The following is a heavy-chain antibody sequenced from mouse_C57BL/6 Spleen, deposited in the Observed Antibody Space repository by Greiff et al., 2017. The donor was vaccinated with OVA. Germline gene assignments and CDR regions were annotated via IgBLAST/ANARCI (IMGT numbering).Heavy chain of an antibody. Sequence: EVKLEESGGGLVQPGGSMKLSCVASGFTFSNYWMNWVRQSPEKGLEWVAQIRLKSDNYATHYAESVKGRFTISRDDSKSSVYLQMNNLRAEDTGIYYYTGGPYAMDYWGQGTSVTVSS. CDR1: GFTFSNYW. J-gene: IGHJ4*01. CDR2: IRLKSDNYAT. CDR3: TGGPYAMDY. V-gene: IGHV6-3*01.